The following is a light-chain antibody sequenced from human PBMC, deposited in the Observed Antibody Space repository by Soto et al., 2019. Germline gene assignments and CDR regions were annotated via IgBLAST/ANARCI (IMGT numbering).Light chain of an antibody. J-gene: IGKJ2*01. CDR1: QGVSHN. CDR2: DAS. CDR3: QHYNNRPPT. Sequence: IVVTQSPLTLSLSPGETATLSCRASQGVSHNLAWYQQKPGQAPRLLIYDASTRATGIPARFSGSGSGTEFTLTISSLQPEDFAVYYCQHYNNRPPTFGQGTKLDI. V-gene: IGKV3D-15*01.